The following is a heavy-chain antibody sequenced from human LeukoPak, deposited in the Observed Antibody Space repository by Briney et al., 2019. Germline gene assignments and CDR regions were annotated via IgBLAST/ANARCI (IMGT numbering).Heavy chain of an antibody. J-gene: IGHJ1*01. Sequence: GASVKVSCKVSGYTLTELSMHWVRQAPGKGLEWMGGFDPEDGETIYAQKFQGRVTMTEDTSTDTAYMELSSLRSEDTAVYYCANRGAGSGPAEYFQHWGQGTLVTVSS. D-gene: IGHD1-14*01. CDR2: FDPEDGET. CDR3: ANRGAGSGPAEYFQH. CDR1: GYTLTELS. V-gene: IGHV1-24*01.